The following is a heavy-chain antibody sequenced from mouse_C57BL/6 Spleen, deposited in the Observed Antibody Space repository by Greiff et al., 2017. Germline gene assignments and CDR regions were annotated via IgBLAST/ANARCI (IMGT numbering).Heavy chain of an antibody. CDR3: VRQGSSHAFAY. CDR2: IRSKSNNYAT. CDR1: GFSFNTYA. J-gene: IGHJ3*01. V-gene: IGHV10-1*01. Sequence: EVQLVESGGGLVQPKGSLTLSCAASGFSFNTYAMNWVRQAPGKGLEWVARIRSKSNNYATYYADSVKDRFTISRDDSESMLYLQMNNLKTEDTAMYYCVRQGSSHAFAYWGQGTLVTVSA.